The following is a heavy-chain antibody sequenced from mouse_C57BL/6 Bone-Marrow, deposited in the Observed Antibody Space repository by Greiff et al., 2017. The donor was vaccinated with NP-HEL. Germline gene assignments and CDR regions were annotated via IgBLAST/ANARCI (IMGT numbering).Heavy chain of an antibody. V-gene: IGHV1-81*01. J-gene: IGHJ1*03. CDR3: ARGLITTVGYWYFDV. CDR2: IYPRSGNT. Sequence: QVQLKQSGAELARPGASVKLSCKASGYTFTSYGISWVKQRPGQGLEWIGEIYPRSGNTYYNEKFKGKATLTADTSSSTAYMELRRLTSEASAVHICARGLITTVGYWYFDVWGRGTTVTVSS. D-gene: IGHD1-1*01. CDR1: GYTFTSYG.